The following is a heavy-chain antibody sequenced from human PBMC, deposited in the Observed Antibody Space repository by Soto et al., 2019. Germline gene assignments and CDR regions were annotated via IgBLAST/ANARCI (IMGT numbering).Heavy chain of an antibody. CDR2: ISGSGGST. J-gene: IGHJ4*02. CDR1: GFTFSSAA. CDR3: EKEGGYTYGYVDC. D-gene: IGHD5-18*01. V-gene: IGHV3-23*01. Sequence: EVQLLESGGGLEQPGGSLRLSCAASGFTFSSAAMSWVRQAPGKGLEWVSVISGSGGSTYYADSVKGRFTISRDNSKNTLYLQIHSLRAEDTAVYYCEKEGGYTYGYVDCWGQGTLVTVSS.